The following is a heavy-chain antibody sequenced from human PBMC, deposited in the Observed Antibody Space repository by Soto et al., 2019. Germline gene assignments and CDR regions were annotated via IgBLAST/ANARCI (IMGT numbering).Heavy chain of an antibody. J-gene: IGHJ4*02. CDR1: GYTFTSYY. CDR3: ARDWAVAGYGGFFDY. Sequence: ASVKVSCKASGYTFTSYYMHWVRQAPGQGLEWMGIINPSGGSKSYAQKFQGRVTMTRDTSTSTVYMELSSLRSEDTAVYYCARDWAVAGYGGFFDYWGQGTLVTVSS. D-gene: IGHD6-19*01. V-gene: IGHV1-46*01. CDR2: INPSGGSK.